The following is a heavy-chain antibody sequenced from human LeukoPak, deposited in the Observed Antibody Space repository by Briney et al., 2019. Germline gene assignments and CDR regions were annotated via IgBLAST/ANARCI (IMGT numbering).Heavy chain of an antibody. CDR2: IYHSGST. V-gene: IGHV4-4*02. D-gene: IGHD1-7*01. J-gene: IGHJ4*02. CDR1: GGSISSSHW. Sequence: PSETLSLTCAVSGGSISSSHWWTWVRQPPGKGLEWIGEIYHSGSTDYNPSFKSRVTISIDKSKNEFSLKLTSVTAADTAVYYCARDQTTRSWYFDNWGQGTLVTVSS. CDR3: ARDQTTRSWYFDN.